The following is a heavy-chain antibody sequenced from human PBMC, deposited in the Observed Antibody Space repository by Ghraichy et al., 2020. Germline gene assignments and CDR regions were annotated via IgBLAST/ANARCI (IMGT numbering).Heavy chain of an antibody. Sequence: SETLSLTCTVSGASISAYYWGWVRPPPGKGLEWIGSVYYSSYYNRSLQSRVSISVDSSKNQLSLTLTSVTAADTATYYCARQPGYSGSYWYFDLWGRGTVVTVAA. CDR2: VYYSS. CDR1: GASISAYY. D-gene: IGHD5-12*01. V-gene: IGHV4-39*01. J-gene: IGHJ2*01. CDR3: ARQPGYSGSYWYFDL.